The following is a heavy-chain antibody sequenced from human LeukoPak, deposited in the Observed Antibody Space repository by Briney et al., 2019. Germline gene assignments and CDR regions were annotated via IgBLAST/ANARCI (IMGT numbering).Heavy chain of an antibody. V-gene: IGHV4-34*01. CDR2: INHSGST. D-gene: IGHD6-19*01. CDR3: ARGPEYSSGWYYFDY. J-gene: IGHJ4*02. CDR1: GGSFSGYY. Sequence: PSETLSLTCAVYGGSFSGYYWSWIRQPPGEGLEWIGEINHSGSTNYNPSLKSRVTISVDTSKNQFSLKLSSVTAADTAVYYCARGPEYSSGWYYFDYWGQGTLVTVSS.